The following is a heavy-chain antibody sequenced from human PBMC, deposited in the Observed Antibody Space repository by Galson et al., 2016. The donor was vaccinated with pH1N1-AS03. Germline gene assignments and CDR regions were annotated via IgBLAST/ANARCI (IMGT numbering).Heavy chain of an antibody. CDR3: AKDRNDYRLHYFSGSDV. CDR1: GFTFTDFA. CDR2: TSSSGGST. Sequence: LRLSCATSGFTFTDFAVSWVRQAPGRGLEWVSATSSSGGSTYYAESVKGRLTISRDYSKNTVDLQMNSLRAEDTAVYYCAKDRNDYRLHYFSGSDVWGQGTTVIVSS. J-gene: IGHJ6*02. D-gene: IGHD1-1*01. V-gene: IGHV3-23*01.